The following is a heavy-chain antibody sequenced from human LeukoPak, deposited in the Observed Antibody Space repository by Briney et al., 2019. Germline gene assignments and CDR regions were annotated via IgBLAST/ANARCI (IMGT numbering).Heavy chain of an antibody. D-gene: IGHD6-19*01. Sequence: PGGSLRLSCAASGFTLSSYWMSWVRQAPGKGLEWVANIKQDGSEKYYVDSVKGRFTISRDNAKNSLYLQMNSLRAEDTAVYYCARAPLSGYSSGSRGYWGQGTLVTVSS. CDR3: ARAPLSGYSSGSRGY. J-gene: IGHJ4*02. CDR2: IKQDGSEK. CDR1: GFTLSSYW. V-gene: IGHV3-7*03.